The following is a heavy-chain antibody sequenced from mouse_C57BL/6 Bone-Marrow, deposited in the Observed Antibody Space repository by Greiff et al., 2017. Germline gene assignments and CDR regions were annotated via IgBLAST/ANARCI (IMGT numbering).Heavy chain of an antibody. Sequence: VQLQQSDAELVKPGASVKISCKVSGYTFTDHTIHWMKQRPEQGLEWIGWIDPENGDTEYASKFQGKATITADTSSNTAYLQLSSLTSEDTAVYYCTTYYYGSSDAMDYWGQGTSVTVSS. J-gene: IGHJ4*01. V-gene: IGHV14-4*01. CDR2: IDPENGDT. D-gene: IGHD1-1*01. CDR3: TTYYYGSSDAMDY. CDR1: GYTFTDHT.